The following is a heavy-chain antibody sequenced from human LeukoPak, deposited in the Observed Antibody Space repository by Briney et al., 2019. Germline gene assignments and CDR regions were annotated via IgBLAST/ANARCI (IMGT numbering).Heavy chain of an antibody. J-gene: IGHJ4*02. V-gene: IGHV3-30*18. CDR3: AKDKGRYCSSTSCYPGDY. D-gene: IGHD2-2*01. CDR2: ISYDGSNK. CDR1: GFTFSSYG. Sequence: PGGPLRLSCAASGFTFSSYGMHWVRQAPGKGLEWVAVISYDGSNKYYADSVKGRFTISRDNSKNTLYLQMNSLRAEDTAVYYCAKDKGRYCSSTSCYPGDYWGQGTLVTVSS.